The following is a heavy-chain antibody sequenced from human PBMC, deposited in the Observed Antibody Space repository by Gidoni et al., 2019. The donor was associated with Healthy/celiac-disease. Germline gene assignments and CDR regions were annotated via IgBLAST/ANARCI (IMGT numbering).Heavy chain of an antibody. D-gene: IGHD3-22*01. CDR2: IAYDGSNK. Sequence: QVQLVESGGGVVQPGRSLRLSCAASGFTFSSYGMHWVRQAQGKGLEWVAVIAYDGSNKYYADSVKGRFTISRDNSKNTLYLQMNSLRAEDTAVYYCAKGAGRYDSKAKYFDYWGQGTLVTVSS. CDR3: AKGAGRYDSKAKYFDY. V-gene: IGHV3-30*18. J-gene: IGHJ4*02. CDR1: GFTFSSYG.